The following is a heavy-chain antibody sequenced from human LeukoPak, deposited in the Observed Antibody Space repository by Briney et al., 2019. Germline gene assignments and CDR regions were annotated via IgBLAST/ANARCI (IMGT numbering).Heavy chain of an antibody. Sequence: GRSLRLSCAASGFTFDDYAMHLVRQAPGKGLEWVSGISWNSGSIGYADSVKGRFTISRDNAKNSLYLQVNSLRPEDMALYYCAKGHSSGWYSYFDYWGQGTLVTVSS. CDR2: ISWNSGSI. J-gene: IGHJ4*02. D-gene: IGHD6-19*01. V-gene: IGHV3-9*03. CDR3: AKGHSSGWYSYFDY. CDR1: GFTFDDYA.